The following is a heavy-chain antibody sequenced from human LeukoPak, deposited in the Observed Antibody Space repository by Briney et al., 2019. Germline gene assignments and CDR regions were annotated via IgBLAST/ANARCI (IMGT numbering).Heavy chain of an antibody. J-gene: IGHJ4*02. D-gene: IGHD3-3*01. Sequence: ASVKVSCTVSGYTLTELSMHWVRQDPGKGLEWMGGFYPEDGETIYAQKFQGRVTMTEDTSTDTAYMELSSLRSEDTAVYYCARGEVYDFWSGYTQDWYYFDYWGQGTLVTVSS. V-gene: IGHV1-24*01. CDR3: ARGEVYDFWSGYTQDWYYFDY. CDR1: GYTLTELS. CDR2: FYPEDGET.